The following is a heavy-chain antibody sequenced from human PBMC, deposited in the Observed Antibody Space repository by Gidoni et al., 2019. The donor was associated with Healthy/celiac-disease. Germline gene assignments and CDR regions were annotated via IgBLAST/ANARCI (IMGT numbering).Heavy chain of an antibody. CDR2: LYYSGST. CDR1: GGSVSSSSYY. J-gene: IGHJ4*02. Sequence: QLHLQESGRGLVKPSEALALTCTVSGGSVSSSSYYLGWIRQPPGKGLEWIGGLYYSGSTYYNPSLKSRVTISAETSKNQFSLKLSSVIAADAAVYYCARSGFEWLHGHWGQGTLVTVSS. CDR3: ARSGFEWLHGH. D-gene: IGHD3-9*01. V-gene: IGHV4-39*01.